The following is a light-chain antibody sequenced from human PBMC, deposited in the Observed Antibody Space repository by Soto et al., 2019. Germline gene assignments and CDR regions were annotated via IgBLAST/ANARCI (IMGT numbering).Light chain of an antibody. CDR3: QQYGSSGT. Sequence: EIVLTQSPGTLCLSPGERVTLSCRASQSVSNNYLAWYQQNPGQAPRLLIYGASNRATGIPDRFSGSGSGTDFTLTISRLETEDFAVYYCQQYGSSGTFGQGTKVDIK. J-gene: IGKJ1*01. CDR2: GAS. V-gene: IGKV3-20*01. CDR1: QSVSNNY.